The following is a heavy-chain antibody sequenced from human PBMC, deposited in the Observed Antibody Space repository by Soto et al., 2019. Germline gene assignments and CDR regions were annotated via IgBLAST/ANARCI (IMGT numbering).Heavy chain of an antibody. CDR1: GGSFSGYY. Sequence: SETLSLTCAVYGGSFSGYYWSWIRQPPGKGLEWIGEINHSGSTNYNPSLKSRVTISVDTSKNQFSLKLSSVTAADTAVYYCARRWGIVVVPAADPKNWFDPWGQGTLVTV. CDR2: INHSGST. CDR3: ARRWGIVVVPAADPKNWFDP. V-gene: IGHV4-34*01. D-gene: IGHD2-2*01. J-gene: IGHJ5*02.